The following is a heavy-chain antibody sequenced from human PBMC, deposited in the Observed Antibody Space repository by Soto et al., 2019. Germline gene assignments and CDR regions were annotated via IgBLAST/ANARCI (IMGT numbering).Heavy chain of an antibody. D-gene: IGHD1-26*01. V-gene: IGHV3-23*01. Sequence: GGSLRLSCVVSGFTFSSYAVTWVRQAPGKGLEWVSAISGSGGSTYYADSVKGRFTISRDHSKDTLYLQMNSLRAEDTAVYYCAKETSSGSYGVYYGMDVWGQGTTVTVSS. CDR2: ISGSGGST. J-gene: IGHJ6*02. CDR3: AKETSSGSYGVYYGMDV. CDR1: GFTFSSYA.